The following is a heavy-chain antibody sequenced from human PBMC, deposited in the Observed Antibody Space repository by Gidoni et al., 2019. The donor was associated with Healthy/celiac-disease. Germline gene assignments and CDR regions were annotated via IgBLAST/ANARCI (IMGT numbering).Heavy chain of an antibody. J-gene: IGHJ3*02. CDR3: ARATIVVVPAASDDAFDI. CDR1: GYTFTTYG. D-gene: IGHD2-2*01. V-gene: IGHV1-18*01. Sequence: QVQLVQSGAEVKKPGASVKVSCKASGYTFTTYGISWVRQAPGQGLEWMGWISAYNGNTNYAQKLQGRVTMTTDTSTSTAYMELRSLRSDDTAVYYCARATIVVVPAASDDAFDIWGQGTMVTVSS. CDR2: ISAYNGNT.